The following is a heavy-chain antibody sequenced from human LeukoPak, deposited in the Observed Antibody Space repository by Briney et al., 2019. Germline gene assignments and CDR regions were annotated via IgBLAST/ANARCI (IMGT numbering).Heavy chain of an antibody. Sequence: SETLSLTCTVSDASISSYSWSWIRQPPGKGLEWIGYIYNIGSSNYNPSLKSRVTISVETSKNQFSLKLSSVTAADTAVYYCARDKLVAGIDYWGQGTLVTVSS. CDR2: IYNIGSS. V-gene: IGHV4-59*01. CDR1: DASISSYS. CDR3: ARDKLVAGIDY. D-gene: IGHD6-19*01. J-gene: IGHJ4*02.